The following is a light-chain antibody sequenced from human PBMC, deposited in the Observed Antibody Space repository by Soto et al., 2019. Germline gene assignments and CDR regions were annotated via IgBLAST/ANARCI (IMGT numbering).Light chain of an antibody. CDR1: QTVISDY. Sequence: EIVLTQSPGTLSLSPGDSATLSCRASQTVISDYLAWYQQTPGQAPILLIYGASSRATDTPDRFSGRGSGTDFSLTISRLEPGDFAVYYCQVYGNSMWTFGQGTKVDIK. V-gene: IGKV3-20*01. CDR2: GAS. CDR3: QVYGNSMWT. J-gene: IGKJ1*01.